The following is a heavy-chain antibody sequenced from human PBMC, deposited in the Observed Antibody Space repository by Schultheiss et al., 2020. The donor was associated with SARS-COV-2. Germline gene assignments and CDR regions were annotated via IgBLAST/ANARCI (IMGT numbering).Heavy chain of an antibody. D-gene: IGHD7-27*01. V-gene: IGHV4-31*03. CDR2: IYYSGST. CDR3: ARADPNWWFDP. J-gene: IGHJ5*02. Sequence: SETLSLTCTVSGGSISSGGYYWSWIRQHPGKGLEWIGHIYYSGSTYYNPSLKSRVTISVDTSKNQFSLKLSSVTAADTAVYYCARADPNWWFDPWGQGTLVTVSS. CDR1: GGSISSGGYY.